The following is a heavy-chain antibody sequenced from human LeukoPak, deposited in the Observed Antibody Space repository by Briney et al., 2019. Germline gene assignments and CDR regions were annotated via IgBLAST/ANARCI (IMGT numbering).Heavy chain of an antibody. D-gene: IGHD6-13*01. Sequence: SETLSLTCTVSGYSISSDYYWGWIRQPPGKGLEWIGCISDTGSTYYSPSLKRRVTISVDRSKNKFFLKLSSVTAADTAVYYCARDRSGAAALNWFDPWGQGTLVTVSS. CDR2: ISDTGST. CDR3: ARDRSGAAALNWFDP. J-gene: IGHJ5*02. CDR1: GYSISSDYY. V-gene: IGHV4-38-2*02.